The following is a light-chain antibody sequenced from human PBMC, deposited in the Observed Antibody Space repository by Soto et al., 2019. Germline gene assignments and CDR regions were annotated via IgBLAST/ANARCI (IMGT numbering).Light chain of an antibody. CDR1: SGHSSYA. Sequence: QSVLTQSPSASASLGASVKLTCTLSSGHSSYAIAWHQQQPDKGPRYLMKLNSDGSHNKGDGIPDRFSGSSSGAERYLTISSLQSEDEADYYCQTWGTGIQVFGGGTKLTVL. J-gene: IGLJ3*02. V-gene: IGLV4-69*01. CDR3: QTWGTGIQV. CDR2: LNSDGSH.